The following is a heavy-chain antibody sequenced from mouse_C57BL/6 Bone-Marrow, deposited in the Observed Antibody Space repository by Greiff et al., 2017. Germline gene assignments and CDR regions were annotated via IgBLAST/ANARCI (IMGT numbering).Heavy chain of an antibody. CDR3: AKLAGYYAMDY. CDR1: GFTFSSYG. J-gene: IGHJ4*01. CDR2: ISSGGSYT. V-gene: IGHV5-6*01. D-gene: IGHD3-3*01. Sequence: EVQGVESGGDLVKPGGSLKLSCAASGFTFSSYGMPWVRQTPDKRLEWVATISSGGSYTYYPDSVKGRFTISRDNAKNTLYLQMSSLKSEDTAMYTWAKLAGYYAMDYWGQGTSVTVSS.